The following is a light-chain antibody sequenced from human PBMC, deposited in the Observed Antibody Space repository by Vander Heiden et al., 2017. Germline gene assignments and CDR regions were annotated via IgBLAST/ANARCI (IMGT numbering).Light chain of an antibody. CDR1: QDFLSSNEKTY. V-gene: IGKV2-28*01. Sequence: VVNQPSLSLPVTPGGPASISCRSSQDFLSSNEKTYLAWYLQKPGQSPQLLIYLASNRATGVPDRFSGSGSGTDFTLDISRVEAEDVAVYYCMQVLQTPRTFGQGTKVEIK. CDR3: MQVLQTPRT. J-gene: IGKJ1*01. CDR2: LAS.